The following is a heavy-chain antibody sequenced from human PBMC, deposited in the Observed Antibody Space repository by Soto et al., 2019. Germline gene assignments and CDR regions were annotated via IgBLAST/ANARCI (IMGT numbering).Heavy chain of an antibody. J-gene: IGHJ3*02. D-gene: IGHD3-3*01. CDR2: INPATGAA. CDR3: ARGGGVGVAGSAAFDM. CDR1: GYPVTAYY. V-gene: IGHV1-2*02. Sequence: QLHLVQSGAVVKKPGASVTVSCSASGYPVTAYYMHWVRQAPGRGLEWMGGINPATGAAKYTQTSRGRVTMTRATSERTVFMELSGLTSEDTAVFYCARGGGVGVAGSAAFDMWGQGTLVTVSS.